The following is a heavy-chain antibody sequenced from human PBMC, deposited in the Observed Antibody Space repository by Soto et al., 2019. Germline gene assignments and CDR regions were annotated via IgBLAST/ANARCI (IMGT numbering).Heavy chain of an antibody. CDR2: IYYSGST. D-gene: IGHD7-27*01. CDR1: GGSISSYY. CDR3: ARLSGGYYDVMYV. V-gene: IGHV4-59*12. J-gene: IGHJ6*02. Sequence: SETLSLTCTVSGGSISSYYWSWIRQPPGKGLEWIGYIYYSGSTNYNPSLKSRVTISVDKSKNQFSLKLSSVTAADTAVYYCARLSGGYYDVMYVRAQGSTVTVS.